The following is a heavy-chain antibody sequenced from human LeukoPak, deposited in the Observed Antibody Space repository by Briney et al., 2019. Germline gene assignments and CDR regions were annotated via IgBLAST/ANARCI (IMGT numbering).Heavy chain of an antibody. CDR1: GYSFTNYW. Sequence: GESLKISCKGSGYSFTNYWIGWVRPMPGKGLEWMGIIYPGDSDTRYSPSFQGQVTISADKSIRTAYLQWGSLKASDTAMYYCARSQGYCSGGSCLQGDWFDPWGQGTLVIVSS. CDR2: IYPGDSDT. V-gene: IGHV5-51*01. J-gene: IGHJ5*02. D-gene: IGHD2-15*01. CDR3: ARSQGYCSGGSCLQGDWFDP.